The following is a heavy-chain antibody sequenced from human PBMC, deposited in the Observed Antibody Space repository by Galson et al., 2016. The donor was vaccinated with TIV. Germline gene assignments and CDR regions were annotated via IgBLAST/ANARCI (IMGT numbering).Heavy chain of an antibody. J-gene: IGHJ6*02. Sequence: SLRLSCAASGLSVSINYLTWVRQAPGKGLEWVSLISDGGTTYYPDSVKGRFTISRDNSKTTLYLHMNGLRAEDTAIYYCARDRVIDATYYYYYYGMDVWGQGTAVTVSS. CDR2: ISDGGTT. V-gene: IGHV3-66*02. CDR1: GLSVSINY. D-gene: IGHD2-15*01. CDR3: ARDRVIDATYYYYYYGMDV.